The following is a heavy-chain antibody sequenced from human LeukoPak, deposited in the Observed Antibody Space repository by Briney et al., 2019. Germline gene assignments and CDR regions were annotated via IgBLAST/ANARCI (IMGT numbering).Heavy chain of an antibody. V-gene: IGHV3-9*01. CDR2: ISWNSGSI. Sequence: GGSLRLSCAASGFTFDDYAMHWVRQAPGKGLEWVSGISWNSGSIDYADSVKGRFTISRDKAKNSLYLQMNSLRAEDTALYYCAKHFCTGLDCSLFDFWGQGTLVTVSS. CDR3: AKHFCTGLDCSLFDF. J-gene: IGHJ4*02. CDR1: GFTFDDYA. D-gene: IGHD2-8*02.